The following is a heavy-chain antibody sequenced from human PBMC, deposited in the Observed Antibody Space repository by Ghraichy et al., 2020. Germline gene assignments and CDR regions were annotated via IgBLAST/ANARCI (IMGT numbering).Heavy chain of an antibody. CDR1: GFTFSNYG. CDR2: ISYDGKHI. J-gene: IGHJ4*02. CDR3: AKGHDYSTYATFEY. D-gene: IGHD4-11*01. V-gene: IGHV3-30*18. Sequence: GGSLRLSCAASGFTFSNYGMHWVSQAPGKGLEWVAVISYDGKHISYANSVKGRFTISRDNSNNTLYLQLNSLTAEDTAVYFCAKGHDYSTYATFEYWGQGTLVTVSS.